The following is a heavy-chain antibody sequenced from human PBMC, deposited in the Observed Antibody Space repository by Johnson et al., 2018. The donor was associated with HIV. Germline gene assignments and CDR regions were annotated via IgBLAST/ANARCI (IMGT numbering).Heavy chain of an antibody. D-gene: IGHD5-24*01. V-gene: IGHV3-13*01. CDR2: IGTAGDT. CDR1: GFTFSSYD. CDR3: ARVSLYGSDAFDI. J-gene: IGHJ3*02. Sequence: VQLVESGGGLVQPGGSLRLSCAASGFTFSSYDMHWVRQATGKGLEWVSAIGTAGDTYYPGSVKGRFTISRDNSKNTLYLQMNSLRAEDTAVYYCARVSLYGSDAFDIWGQGTMVTVSS.